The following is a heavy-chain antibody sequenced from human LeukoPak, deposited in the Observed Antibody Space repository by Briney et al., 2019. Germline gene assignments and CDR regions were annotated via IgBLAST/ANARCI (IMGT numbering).Heavy chain of an antibody. V-gene: IGHV1-18*01. Sequence: ASVKVSCKASGYTFANYGIYWVRQAPGQGLEWMGWISAYNGNTNYAQKFQGRVTMTTDTSTSTAYMDLRSLRSDDTAVYYCARDLDQYSGRFGGFGHDFWGQGTLVTVSS. CDR1: GYTFANYG. CDR2: ISAYNGNT. J-gene: IGHJ4*02. CDR3: ARDLDQYSGRFGGFGHDF. D-gene: IGHD1-26*01.